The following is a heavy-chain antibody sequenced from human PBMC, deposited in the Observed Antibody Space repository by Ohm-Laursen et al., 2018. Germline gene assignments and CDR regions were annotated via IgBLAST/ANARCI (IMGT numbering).Heavy chain of an antibody. CDR1: SGSFGPYY. Sequence: TLSLTCALYSGSFGPYYWSWIRQPPGKGLEWIGEINHRGNTNYSPSLKSRVTMSVDTSRNHFSLELTSVTAADTAVYYCAREYSDDGGYRYDAFDVWGHGTTVTVSS. D-gene: IGHD2-15*01. CDR3: AREYSDDGGYRYDAFDV. CDR2: INHRGNT. V-gene: IGHV4-34*01. J-gene: IGHJ3*01.